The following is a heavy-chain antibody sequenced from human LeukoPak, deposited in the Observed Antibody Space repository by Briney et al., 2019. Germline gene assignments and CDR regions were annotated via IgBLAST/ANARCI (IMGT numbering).Heavy chain of an antibody. J-gene: IGHJ5*02. V-gene: IGHV4-39*07. CDR2: IYDGGST. CDR1: GGSLSSSSYY. CDR3: AKDFITMVRGPVEA. D-gene: IGHD3-10*01. Sequence: SETLSLTCIVSGGSLSSSSYYWGWIRQPPGKGLEWIGSIYDGGSTYYNPSLKSRVTISVDTSKNQFSLKLSSVTAADTAVYYCAKDFITMVRGPVEAWGQGTLVTVSS.